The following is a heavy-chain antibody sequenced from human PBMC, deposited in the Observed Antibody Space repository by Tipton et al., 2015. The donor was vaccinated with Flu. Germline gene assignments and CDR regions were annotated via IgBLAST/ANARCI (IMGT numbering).Heavy chain of an antibody. CDR3: ARDRNWGKEYHYYGMDV. J-gene: IGHJ6*02. V-gene: IGHV3-30*01. Sequence: SLRLSCAASGFTFSSYAMHWVRQAPGKGLEWVAVISYDGSNKYYADSVKGRFTISRDNSKNTLYLQMNSLRAEDTAVYYCARDRNWGKEYHYYGMDVWGQGTTVTVSS. CDR1: GFTFSSYA. CDR2: ISYDGSNK. D-gene: IGHD7-27*01.